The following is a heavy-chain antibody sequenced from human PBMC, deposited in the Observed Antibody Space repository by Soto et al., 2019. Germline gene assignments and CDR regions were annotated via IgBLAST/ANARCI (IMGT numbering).Heavy chain of an antibody. CDR1: GGTFSSYA. CDR2: IIPIFGTA. D-gene: IGHD2-8*01. V-gene: IGHV1-69*13. Sequence: SVKVSCKASGGTFSSYAISWVRQAPGQGLEWMGGIIPIFGTANYAQKFQGRVTITADESTSTAYMELSSLRSEDTAVYYCARIVGYCTNGVCYTGGYYFDYWGQGTLVTVS. J-gene: IGHJ4*02. CDR3: ARIVGYCTNGVCYTGGYYFDY.